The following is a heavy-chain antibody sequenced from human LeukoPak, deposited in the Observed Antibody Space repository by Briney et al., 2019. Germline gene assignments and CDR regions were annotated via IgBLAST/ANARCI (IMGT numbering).Heavy chain of an antibody. Sequence: PGGSLRLSCAASGFSVSSNYMSWVRQAPEKGLEWVSVIYSGGSTYYADSMKGRFTISRDNSKNTLYLQMNSLRAEDTAVYYCAKDGRVHYYYYMDVWGKGTTVTVSS. D-gene: IGHD1-1*01. CDR3: AKDGRVHYYYYMDV. CDR2: IYSGGST. CDR1: GFSVSSNY. J-gene: IGHJ6*03. V-gene: IGHV3-53*01.